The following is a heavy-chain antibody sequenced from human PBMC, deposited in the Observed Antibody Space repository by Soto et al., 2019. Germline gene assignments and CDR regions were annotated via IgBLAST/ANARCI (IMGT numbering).Heavy chain of an antibody. Sequence: SETLSLTCVVSGDSISSTHWWTWVRQTPGKGLEWIGYIYYSGSTNYNPSLKSRVTMSVDTSKNQFSLNLMSMTAADTAIYYCVRLVTFGGDEDCWGQGIPVTVSS. CDR3: VRLVTFGGDEDC. CDR1: GDSISSTHW. J-gene: IGHJ4*02. D-gene: IGHD2-21*02. CDR2: IYYSGST. V-gene: IGHV4-4*02.